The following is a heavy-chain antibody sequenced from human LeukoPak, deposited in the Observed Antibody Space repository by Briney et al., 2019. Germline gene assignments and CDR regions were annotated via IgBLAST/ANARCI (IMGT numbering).Heavy chain of an antibody. D-gene: IGHD4-23*01. CDR2: IWYDGSNK. Sequence: GGSLRLSCAASGLTFSSYGMHWVRQAPGKGLEWVAVIWYDGSNKYYADSVKGRFTISRDNSKNTLYLQMNSLRAEDTAVYYCARDLSATVVSTYYFDYWGQGTLVTVSS. CDR1: GLTFSSYG. V-gene: IGHV3-33*01. J-gene: IGHJ4*02. CDR3: ARDLSATVVSTYYFDY.